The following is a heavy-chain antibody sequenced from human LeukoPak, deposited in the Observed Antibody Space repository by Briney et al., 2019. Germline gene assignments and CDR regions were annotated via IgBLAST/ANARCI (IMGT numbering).Heavy chain of an antibody. V-gene: IGHV3-43*02. Sequence: PGGSLRLSCVASGLNFDDSAMHWVRRAPGKGLEWVSLISADGGSTFSADSVEGRFSISRDNSKNSLYLQMNSLRSEDTAMYYCAKESGKFDYWGQGTLVAVSS. CDR1: GLNFDDSA. J-gene: IGHJ4*02. CDR3: AKESGKFDY. CDR2: ISADGGST.